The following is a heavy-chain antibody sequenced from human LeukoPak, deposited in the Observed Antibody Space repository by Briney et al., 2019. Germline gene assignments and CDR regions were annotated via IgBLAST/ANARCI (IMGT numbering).Heavy chain of an antibody. D-gene: IGHD4-17*01. Sequence: ASETLSLTCTVSGGSISSSSYYWGWIRQPPGKGLEWIGSIYYSGSTYYNPSLKSRVTISVDTSKNQFSLKLGSVTAADTAVYYCASLTYGAHDAFDIWGQGTMVTVSS. CDR3: ASLTYGAHDAFDI. CDR1: GGSISSSSYY. J-gene: IGHJ3*02. CDR2: IYYSGST. V-gene: IGHV4-39*01.